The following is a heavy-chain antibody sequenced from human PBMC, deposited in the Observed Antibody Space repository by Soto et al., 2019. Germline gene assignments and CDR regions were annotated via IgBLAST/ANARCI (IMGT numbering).Heavy chain of an antibody. CDR1: GGSISSGGYY. V-gene: IGHV4-31*03. CDR3: AGGVRGYDSSGYSFDY. D-gene: IGHD3-22*01. Sequence: SETLSLTCTVSGGSISSGGYYLSWILQHPGKGLEWIGYIYYSGSTYYNPSLKSRVTISVDTSKNQFSLKLSSVTAADTAVYYCAGGVRGYDSSGYSFDYWGQGTLVTVSS. CDR2: IYYSGST. J-gene: IGHJ4*02.